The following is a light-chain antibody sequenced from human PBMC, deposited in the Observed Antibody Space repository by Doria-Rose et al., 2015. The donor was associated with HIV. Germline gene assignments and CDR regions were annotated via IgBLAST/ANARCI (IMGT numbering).Light chain of an antibody. V-gene: IGKV3-20*01. CDR3: HQYGTSWT. CDR2: DGS. Sequence: EIVLTQSPGTLPLSPGERATLSCMASPRFSSTYLAWYQQKPGQVPSLLIYDGSTRATGISDRFSASGSGTDFTLTINRLEPEDFALYYCHQYGTSWTFGQGTKVEI. J-gene: IGKJ1*01. CDR1: PRFSSTY.